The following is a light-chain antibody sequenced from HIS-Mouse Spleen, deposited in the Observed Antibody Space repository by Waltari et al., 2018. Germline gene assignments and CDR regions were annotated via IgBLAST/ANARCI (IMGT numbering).Light chain of an antibody. Sequence: DIVMTQSPLSLPVTPGEPASISCRSSQSLLHSNGYNCLDLYLRKPGQSPQLLIYLGADRASGVPDRFSGSGSGTEFTLKVSRVEAEDFGVYYCMQALQTPFTFGPGTKVDI. CDR3: MQALQTPFT. V-gene: IGKV2-28*01. CDR1: QSLLHSNGYNC. J-gene: IGKJ3*01. CDR2: LGA.